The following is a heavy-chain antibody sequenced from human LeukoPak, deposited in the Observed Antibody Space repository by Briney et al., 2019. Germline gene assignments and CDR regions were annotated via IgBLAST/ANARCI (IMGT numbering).Heavy chain of an antibody. V-gene: IGHV4-34*01. J-gene: IGHJ4*02. Sequence: SETLSLTCAVYGGSFGGYYWSWIRQPPGKGLEWIGEINHSGSTNYNPSLKSRVTISVDTSKNQFSLKLSSVTAADTAVYYCARGKRAWRVGLAVAGRFDYWGQGTLVTVSS. D-gene: IGHD6-19*01. CDR2: INHSGST. CDR1: GGSFGGYY. CDR3: ARGKRAWRVGLAVAGRFDY.